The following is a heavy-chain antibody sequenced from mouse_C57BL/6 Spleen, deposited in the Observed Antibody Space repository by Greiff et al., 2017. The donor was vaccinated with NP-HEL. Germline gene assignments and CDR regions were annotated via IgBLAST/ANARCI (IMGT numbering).Heavy chain of an antibody. D-gene: IGHD2-1*01. CDR3: ARNNPSDYGNYYFDY. CDR1: GFSLTSYA. J-gene: IGHJ2*01. CDR2: IWTGGGT. V-gene: IGHV2-9-1*01. Sequence: QVQLQQSGPGLVAPSQSLSITCTVSGFSLTSYAISWVRQPPGKGLEWLGVIWTGGGTNYNSALKSRLSISKDNSKSQVFLKMNSLQTDDTARYYCARNNPSDYGNYYFDYWGQGTTLTVSS.